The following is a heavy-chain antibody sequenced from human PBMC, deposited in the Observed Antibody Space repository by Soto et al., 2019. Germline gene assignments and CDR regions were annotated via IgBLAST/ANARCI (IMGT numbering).Heavy chain of an antibody. CDR3: ARVKGGAGGFWYFDY. J-gene: IGHJ4*02. CDR2: INSDGSST. Sequence: EVQLVESGGGLVQPGGSLRLSCAASGFTFSSYWMHWVRQAPGKGLVWVSRINSDGSSTSYADSVKGRFTISRDNAKNTLYLQMNSLRAEDTAVYYCARVKGGAGGFWYFDYWGQGTLVTVSS. V-gene: IGHV3-74*01. CDR1: GFTFSSYW. D-gene: IGHD3-3*01.